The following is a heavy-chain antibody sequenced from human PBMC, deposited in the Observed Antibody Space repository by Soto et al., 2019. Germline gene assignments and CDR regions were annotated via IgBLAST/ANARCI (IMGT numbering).Heavy chain of an antibody. V-gene: IGHV4-31*03. CDR1: GGSISSGGYY. J-gene: IGHJ4*02. Sequence: SETLSLTCTVSGGSISSGGYYWSWIRQHPGKGLEWIGYIYYSGSTYYNPSLKSRVTISVDTSKNQFSLKLSSVTAADTAVYYCAREHDYVWGSYRARYFEYWGQGTLVTVSS. D-gene: IGHD3-16*02. CDR3: AREHDYVWGSYRARYFEY. CDR2: IYYSGST.